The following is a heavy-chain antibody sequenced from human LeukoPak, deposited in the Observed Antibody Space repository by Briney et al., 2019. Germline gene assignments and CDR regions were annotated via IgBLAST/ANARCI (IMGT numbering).Heavy chain of an antibody. J-gene: IGHJ4*02. V-gene: IGHV3-9*01. CDR1: GFTFDVYS. CDR3: AKDTSPGIAAAGTLDY. Sequence: PGRSLRLSCAASGFTFDVYSMHWVRQAPGKGLEWVSGISWNSGSIGYADSVKGRFTISRDNAKNSLYLQMNSLRAEDTALYYCAKDTSPGIAAAGTLDYWGQGTLVTVSS. CDR2: ISWNSGSI. D-gene: IGHD6-13*01.